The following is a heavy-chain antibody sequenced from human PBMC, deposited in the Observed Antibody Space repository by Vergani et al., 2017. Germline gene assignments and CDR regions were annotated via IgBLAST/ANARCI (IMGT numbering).Heavy chain of an antibody. V-gene: IGHV1-58*01. CDR1: GFTFTSSA. D-gene: IGHD3-22*01. J-gene: IGHJ4*02. Sequence: QMQLVQSGPEVKKPGTSVKVSCKASGFTFTSSAVQWVRQARGQRLEWIGWIVVGSGNTNYAQKFQERVTITRDMSTSTAYMELSSLRSEDTAVYYCAAANYYDGSGYYYRGPYFDYWGQGTLVTVSS. CDR3: AAANYYDGSGYYYRGPYFDY. CDR2: IVVGSGNT.